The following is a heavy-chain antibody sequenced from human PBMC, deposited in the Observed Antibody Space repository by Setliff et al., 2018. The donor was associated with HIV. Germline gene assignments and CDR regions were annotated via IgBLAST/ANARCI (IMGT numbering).Heavy chain of an antibody. V-gene: IGHV4-38-2*02. CDR2: ICHSGST. CDR1: GYSISSGYY. Sequence: PSETLSLTCAVSGYSISSGYYWGWIRQPPGKGLEWIGSICHSGSTYYNPSLKSRVTISLDTSKNQFSLKLSSVTAADTAVYYCARDIQAAGTGWFDPWGQGTQVTVSS. CDR3: ARDIQAAGTGWFDP. J-gene: IGHJ5*02. D-gene: IGHD6-13*01.